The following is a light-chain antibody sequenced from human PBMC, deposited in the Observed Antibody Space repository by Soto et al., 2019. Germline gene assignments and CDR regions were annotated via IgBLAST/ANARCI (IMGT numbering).Light chain of an antibody. CDR1: RSDVGSYNY. V-gene: IGLV2-11*01. Sequence: QSALTQPRSVSGSPGQSVTISCTGTRSDVGSYNYVSWYQQHPGKAPKLMIYDVSKRPSGVPDRFSGSKSGNTASLTISGLQAEDEADYYCCSYAGSYTVVFGGGTKVTVL. CDR2: DVS. CDR3: CSYAGSYTVV. J-gene: IGLJ2*01.